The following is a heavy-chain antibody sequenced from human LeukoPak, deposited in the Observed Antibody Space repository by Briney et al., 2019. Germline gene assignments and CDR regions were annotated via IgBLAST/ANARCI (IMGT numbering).Heavy chain of an antibody. CDR1: GYTFTGYY. CDR3: ARVLSTVTEFDY. J-gene: IGHJ4*02. CDR2: INPNSGGT. V-gene: IGHV1-2*02. D-gene: IGHD4-17*01. Sequence: ASVKVSCKASGYTFTGYYMHWVRQAPGPGLEWMGWINPNSGGTNYAQKFQGRVTVTRDTSISTAYMELSRLRSDDTAVYYCARVLSTVTEFDYWGQGTLVTVSS.